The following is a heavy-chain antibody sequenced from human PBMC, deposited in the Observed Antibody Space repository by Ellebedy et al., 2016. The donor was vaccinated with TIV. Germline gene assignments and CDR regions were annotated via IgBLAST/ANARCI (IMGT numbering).Heavy chain of an antibody. CDR3: SIGFPVAVPGEGWFDP. CDR2: INPSGGST. V-gene: IGHV1-46*01. CDR1: GYTFTSYY. Sequence: AASVKVSCKASGYTFTSYYMHWVRQAPGQGLEWMGIINPSGGSTSYPQKFQGRVTMTRDTSTSRAYMELSSLGSEDTAVYYCSIGFPVAVPGEGWFDPWGQGTLVIVSS. J-gene: IGHJ5*02. D-gene: IGHD3-22*01.